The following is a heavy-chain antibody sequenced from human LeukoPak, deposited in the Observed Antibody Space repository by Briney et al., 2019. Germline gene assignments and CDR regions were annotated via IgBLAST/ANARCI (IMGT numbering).Heavy chain of an antibody. CDR2: IKQDGSDK. V-gene: IGHV3-7*01. D-gene: IGHD3-22*01. CDR3: VRAGRDYYDSSGHGGVYFVY. J-gene: IGHJ4*02. CDR1: GFTFRSYW. Sequence: GGSLRLSCAASGFTFRSYWMTWVRQAPGKGLEWVADIKQDGSDKYYVDSVKGRFTISRDNAKNSLYLQMNSLRAEDTAVYYCVRAGRDYYDSSGHGGVYFVYWGQGTPVTVSS.